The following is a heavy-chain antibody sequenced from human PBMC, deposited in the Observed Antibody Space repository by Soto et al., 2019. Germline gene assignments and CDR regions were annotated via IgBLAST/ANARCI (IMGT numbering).Heavy chain of an antibody. CDR1: GFTFSGRY. CDR3: AREGGYCTRSDCYRPIDC. J-gene: IGHJ4*02. D-gene: IGHD2-8*01. CDR2: ATKKGNSYTT. V-gene: IGHV3-72*01. Sequence: GGSLRLSRSAPGFTFSGRYIGWVRPGPGEGVGWGGRVGRATKKGNSYTTEYAASVKGRFTISRDDSDNSMYLQMSSLKTEDTALYYCAREGGYCTRSDCYRPIDCWGQGTLVTVSS.